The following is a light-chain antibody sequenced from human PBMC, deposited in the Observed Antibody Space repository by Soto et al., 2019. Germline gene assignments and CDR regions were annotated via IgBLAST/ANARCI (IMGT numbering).Light chain of an antibody. CDR3: QSYDSSRSGYVV. Sequence: QSVLTQPPSVSGAPGQRVTISCTGSSSNIGAGYDVHWYQQLPGTAPKLLIYVNSNRPSGVPDRFSGSKSGTSASLAITGRQAEDEADYYCQSYDSSRSGYVVFGGGTKLTVL. J-gene: IGLJ2*01. CDR1: SSNIGAGYD. CDR2: VNS. V-gene: IGLV1-40*01.